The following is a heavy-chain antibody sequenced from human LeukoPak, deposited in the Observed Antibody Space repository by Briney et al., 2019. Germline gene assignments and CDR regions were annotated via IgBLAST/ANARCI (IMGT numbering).Heavy chain of an antibody. J-gene: IGHJ5*02. CDR3: ARVGSWPRNWFDP. Sequence: GGSLRLSCAASGFTFSSYWMHWVRQAPGKGLVWVSRINSDGSSTSYADSVKGRFTISRDNAKNTLYLQMNSLRAEDTAVYYCARVGSWPRNWFDPWGQGTLVTVSS. D-gene: IGHD6-13*01. V-gene: IGHV3-74*01. CDR2: INSDGSST. CDR1: GFTFSSYW.